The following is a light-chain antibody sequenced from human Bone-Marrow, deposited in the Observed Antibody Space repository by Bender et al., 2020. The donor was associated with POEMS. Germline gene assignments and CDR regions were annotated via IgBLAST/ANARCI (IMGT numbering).Light chain of an antibody. CDR3: ATWDDSLNGYV. Sequence: SFELTQSPSLSVSPGQTATITCSGHQLGEKDASWYQQKAGQSPALVIYEDSKRPSGVPARFSGSNSGDTATLTISGLQSEDEADYYCATWDDSLNGYVFGTGTTVTVL. J-gene: IGLJ1*01. CDR1: QLGEKD. V-gene: IGLV3-1*01. CDR2: EDS.